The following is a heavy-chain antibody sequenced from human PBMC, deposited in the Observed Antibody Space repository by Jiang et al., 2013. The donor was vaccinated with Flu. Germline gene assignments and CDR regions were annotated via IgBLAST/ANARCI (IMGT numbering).Heavy chain of an antibody. J-gene: IGHJ4*02. CDR3: ARDGGYSSGWIDY. V-gene: IGHV3-21*01. CDR2: ISSSSRFI. Sequence: RLSCSASGFIFGDYAMHWVRQAPGKGLEWVSYISSSSRFIYYADSVRGRFTISRDNAKNSLFLQLNSLRVEDTAVYYCARDGGYSSGWIDYWGQGTLVTVSS. D-gene: IGHD6-19*01. CDR1: GFIFGDYA.